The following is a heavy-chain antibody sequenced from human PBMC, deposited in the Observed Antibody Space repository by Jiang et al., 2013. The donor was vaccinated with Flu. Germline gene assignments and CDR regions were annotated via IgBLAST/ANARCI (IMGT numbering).Heavy chain of an antibody. Sequence: LLKPSETLSLTCIVSGGSIITYYWSWIRQPPGKGLEWIGYIYYSGSTNYNPSLKSRVAISVDTSKNQFSLKLSSVTAADTAVYYCARERRDSYGMDVWGQGTTVTVSS. CDR1: GGSIITYY. D-gene: IGHD3-10*01. V-gene: IGHV4-59*01. CDR3: ARERRDSYGMDV. CDR2: IYYSGST. J-gene: IGHJ6*02.